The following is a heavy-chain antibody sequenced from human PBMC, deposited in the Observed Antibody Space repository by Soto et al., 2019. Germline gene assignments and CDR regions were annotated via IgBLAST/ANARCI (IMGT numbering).Heavy chain of an antibody. Sequence: EVQLLDSGGGLVQPGGSLRLSCAASGFTFSNYAMTWVRQGPGKGLEWVSGLSGSGGRSYYADSVKGRFTISRDNSKSTLYLQMNSRRADDTAVYYCAKAYFVWSSEQPYYFDYWGQGTLVTVSS. CDR1: GFTFSNYA. CDR3: AKAYFVWSSEQPYYFDY. J-gene: IGHJ4*02. CDR2: LSGSGGRS. V-gene: IGHV3-23*01. D-gene: IGHD3-16*01.